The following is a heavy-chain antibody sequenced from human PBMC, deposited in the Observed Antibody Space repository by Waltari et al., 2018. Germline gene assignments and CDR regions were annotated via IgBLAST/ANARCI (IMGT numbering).Heavy chain of an antibody. CDR1: GFTFSSYE. Sequence: EVQLVESGGGLVQPGGSLRLSCAASGFTFSSYEMNWVRQAPGKGLEWVSYISSSGSTIYYADSVKGRFTISRDNAKNSLYLQMNSLRAEDTAVYYCARELAVAGKDYYYYYGMDVWGQGTTVTVSS. D-gene: IGHD6-19*01. V-gene: IGHV3-48*03. CDR3: ARELAVAGKDYYYYYGMDV. CDR2: ISSSGSTI. J-gene: IGHJ6*02.